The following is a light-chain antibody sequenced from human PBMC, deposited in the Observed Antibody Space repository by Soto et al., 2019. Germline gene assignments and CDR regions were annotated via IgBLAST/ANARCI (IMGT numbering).Light chain of an antibody. J-gene: IGLJ2*01. Sequence: NFMLTQPHSVSESPGKTVTISCTRSSGSIASNYVQWYQQRPGSAPTTVIYEDNQRPSGVPDRFSGSIASSSNSASLTISGVKTEDEADSFGQSYDSSNHVVFGGGTKLTVL. CDR3: QSYDSSNHVV. V-gene: IGLV6-57*04. CDR1: SGSIASNY. CDR2: EDN.